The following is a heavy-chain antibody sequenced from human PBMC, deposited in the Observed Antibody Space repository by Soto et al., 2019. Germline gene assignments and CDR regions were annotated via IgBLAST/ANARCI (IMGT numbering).Heavy chain of an antibody. J-gene: IGHJ6*03. Sequence: SETLSLTCAVYGGSFSGYYWSWIRQPPGKGLEWIGEINHSGSTNYNPSLESRVTISVDTSKNQFSLKLSSVTAADTAVYYCARGLRSITIFGVVNQQPPGDYYYYYMDVWGKGTTVTVSS. V-gene: IGHV4-34*01. CDR2: INHSGST. CDR1: GGSFSGYY. D-gene: IGHD3-3*01. CDR3: ARGLRSITIFGVVNQQPPGDYYYYYMDV.